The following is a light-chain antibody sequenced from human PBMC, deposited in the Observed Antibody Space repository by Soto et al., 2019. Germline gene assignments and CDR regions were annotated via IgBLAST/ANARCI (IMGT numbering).Light chain of an antibody. CDR2: EVS. V-gene: IGLV2-14*01. CDR3: TSYTTTTREV. CDR1: SSDVGLYNY. J-gene: IGLJ1*01. Sequence: QSVLTQPASVSGSPGQSITISCTGTSSDVGLYNYVSWYQQHPGKAPKLMIYEVSNRPSGVSNRFSASKSGNTASLTISGLQAEDEDDYYCTSYTTTTREVVGTGTKVTVL.